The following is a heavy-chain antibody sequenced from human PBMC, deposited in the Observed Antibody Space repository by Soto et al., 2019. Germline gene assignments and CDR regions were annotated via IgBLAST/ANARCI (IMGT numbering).Heavy chain of an antibody. CDR2: IYQSEST. Sequence: SETLSLTCAVSGGSISSGGYSWSWIRQPPGKGLEWIGYIYQSESTYYNPSLKSRVTISVDRSKNQFSLNLSSVTAADTAVYYCARYTVTTAIFDYWGQGTLVTVSS. D-gene: IGHD4-17*01. J-gene: IGHJ4*02. V-gene: IGHV4-30-2*01. CDR3: ARYTVTTAIFDY. CDR1: GGSISSGGYS.